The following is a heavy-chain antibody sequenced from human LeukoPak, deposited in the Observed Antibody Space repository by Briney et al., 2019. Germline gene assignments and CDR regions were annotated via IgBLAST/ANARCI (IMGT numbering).Heavy chain of an antibody. J-gene: IGHJ3*02. V-gene: IGHV3-23*01. Sequence: GGSLRLSCAASGFTFGSYGMSWVRQAPGKGLEWVSAISGSGGSTYYADSVKGRFTISRDNSKNTLYLQMNSLRAEDTAVYSCAKEQLYSDRNYGYDAFDIWGQGTMVTVSS. CDR1: GFTFGSYG. D-gene: IGHD5-18*01. CDR2: ISGSGGST. CDR3: AKEQLYSDRNYGYDAFDI.